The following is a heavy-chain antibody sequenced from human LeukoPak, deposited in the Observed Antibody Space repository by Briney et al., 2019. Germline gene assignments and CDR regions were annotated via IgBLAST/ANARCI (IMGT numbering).Heavy chain of an antibody. CDR3: ARVSSGATTVDY. CDR2: IYHSGST. D-gene: IGHD1-26*01. CDR1: GGSIGSSNW. Sequence: SETLSLTCAVSGGSIGSSNWWSWVRQPPGKGLEWIGEIYHSGSTNYNPSLKSRVTISVDKSKNQFSLKLSSVTAADTAVYYCARVSSGATTVDYWGQGTLVTVSS. J-gene: IGHJ4*02. V-gene: IGHV4-4*02.